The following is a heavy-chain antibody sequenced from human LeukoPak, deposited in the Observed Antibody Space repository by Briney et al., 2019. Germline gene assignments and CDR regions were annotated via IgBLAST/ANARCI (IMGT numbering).Heavy chain of an antibody. CDR1: GFTFSSYS. D-gene: IGHD3-22*01. CDR2: ISSSSYI. J-gene: IGHJ3*02. CDR3: ANERGPMNDSSGYSNKHAFDI. Sequence: PGGSLRLSCAASGFTFSSYSMNWVRQAPGKGLEWVSSISSSSYIYYADSVKGRCTISRDNAKDSLHLQINSLRAEDTAVYYCANERGPMNDSSGYSNKHAFDIWGQGTMVTVSS. V-gene: IGHV3-21*04.